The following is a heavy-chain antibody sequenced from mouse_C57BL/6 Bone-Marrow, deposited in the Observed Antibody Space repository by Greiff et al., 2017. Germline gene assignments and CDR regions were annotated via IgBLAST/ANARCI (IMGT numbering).Heavy chain of an antibody. Sequence: VQLKQSGPGLVQPSQSLSITCTVSGFSLTSYGVHWVRQSPGTGLEWLGVIWRGGSTDYNAAFMSSLSITKDNSKSHVFFKMNSLQADDTAIYYWAKPGYGNYDWYFDVWGTGTTVTVSS. V-gene: IGHV2-5*01. J-gene: IGHJ1*03. D-gene: IGHD2-1*01. CDR1: GFSLTSYG. CDR2: IWRGGST. CDR3: AKPGYGNYDWYFDV.